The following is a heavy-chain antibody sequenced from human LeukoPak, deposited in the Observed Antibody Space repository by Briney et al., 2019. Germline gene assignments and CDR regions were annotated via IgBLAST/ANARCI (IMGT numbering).Heavy chain of an antibody. Sequence: SETLSLTCTVSGGSISSSSYYWGWIRQPPGKGLERIGSIYYSGSTYYNPSLKSRVTISVDTSKNQFSLKLSSVTAADTAVYYCARQHSGWYNFDYWGQGTLVTVSS. V-gene: IGHV4-39*01. CDR3: ARQHSGWYNFDY. J-gene: IGHJ4*02. D-gene: IGHD6-19*01. CDR2: IYYSGST. CDR1: GGSISSSSYY.